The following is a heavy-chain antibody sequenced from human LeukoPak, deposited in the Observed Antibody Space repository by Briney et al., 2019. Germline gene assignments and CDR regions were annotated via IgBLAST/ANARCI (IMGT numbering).Heavy chain of an antibody. V-gene: IGHV1-18*01. Sequence: ASVKVSCKASGYTFTSYGISWVRQAPGQGLEWMGWISAYNGNTYYAQKFQGRVTMTTDTSTSTAYMELRSLRSDDTAVYYCARASYGSPPQYYYYFYGMDVWGQGTTVTVSS. D-gene: IGHD1-26*01. J-gene: IGHJ6*02. CDR3: ARASYGSPPQYYYYFYGMDV. CDR2: ISAYNGNT. CDR1: GYTFTSYG.